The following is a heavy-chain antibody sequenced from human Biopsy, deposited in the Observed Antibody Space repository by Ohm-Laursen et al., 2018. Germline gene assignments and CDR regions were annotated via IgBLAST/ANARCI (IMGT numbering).Heavy chain of an antibody. Sequence: GTLSLTCPVSGGSMSSYYWTWIRQPPGKGLEWIGYIYNSGSTNYNPSLKSRVTISVAVDTSKSQFSLRLSSVTAADTAMYYCAREEAGVYDALDIWGQGTMVIVSS. CDR2: IYNSGST. CDR3: AREEAGVYDALDI. CDR1: GGSMSSYY. D-gene: IGHD5/OR15-5a*01. J-gene: IGHJ3*02. V-gene: IGHV4-59*01.